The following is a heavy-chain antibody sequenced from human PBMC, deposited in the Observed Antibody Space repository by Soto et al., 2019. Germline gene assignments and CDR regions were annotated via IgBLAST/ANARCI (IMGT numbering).Heavy chain of an antibody. J-gene: IGHJ6*02. Sequence: PSETLSLTCTVSGGSISSGGYYWSWIRQHPGKGLEWIGYIYYSGSTYYNPSLKSRVTISVDTSKNQFSLKLSSVTAADTAVYYCARDHCSGGSCKKYCYYGRYVWGQGTTVTVSS. V-gene: IGHV4-31*03. D-gene: IGHD2-15*01. CDR2: IYYSGST. CDR3: ARDHCSGGSCKKYCYYGRYV. CDR1: GGSISSGGYY.